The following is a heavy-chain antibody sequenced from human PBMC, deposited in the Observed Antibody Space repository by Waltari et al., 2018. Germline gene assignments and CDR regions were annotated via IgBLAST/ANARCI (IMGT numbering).Heavy chain of an antibody. CDR3: ARGVGYCSGGSCDHYFDY. D-gene: IGHD2-15*01. CDR2: INHSGST. J-gene: IGHJ4*02. Sequence: QVQLQQWGAGLLKPSETLSLTCAVYGGSFSGYYWSWIRQPPGKGLEWIGEINHSGSTNYNPSLKSRVTISVDTSKNQFSLKLSSVTAADTAVYYCARGVGYCSGGSCDHYFDYWGQGTLVTVSS. CDR1: GGSFSGYY. V-gene: IGHV4-34*01.